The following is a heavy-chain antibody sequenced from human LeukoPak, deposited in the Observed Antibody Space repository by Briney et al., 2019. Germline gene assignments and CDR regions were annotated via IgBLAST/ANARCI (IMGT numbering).Heavy chain of an antibody. D-gene: IGHD5-18*01. J-gene: IGHJ4*01. Sequence: GGSLRLSCAASGFTFTHYAMSWVRQAPGKGLEWVSSVSGSGTDTYYRDSVKGRFTISRDNSKNTLSLQMNSLRVDDAAVYYCGRGYTYGNFDYWGHGTLVTVSS. CDR3: GRGYTYGNFDY. V-gene: IGHV3-23*01. CDR1: GFTFTHYA. CDR2: VSGSGTDT.